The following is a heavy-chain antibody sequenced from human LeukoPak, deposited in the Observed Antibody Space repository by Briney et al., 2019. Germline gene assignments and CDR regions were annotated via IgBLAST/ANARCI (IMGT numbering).Heavy chain of an antibody. D-gene: IGHD2-21*01. Sequence: ASVKVSCKVSGYTLTELSMHWVRQAPGKGLEWMGWINPHSGGTNYAQKFQGWVTMTRDTSISTAYMYLSRLTTDDTAIYYCARAYRRAYDDAFDIWGQGTMVTVSS. CDR1: GYTLTELS. CDR2: INPHSGGT. V-gene: IGHV1-2*04. CDR3: ARAYRRAYDDAFDI. J-gene: IGHJ3*02.